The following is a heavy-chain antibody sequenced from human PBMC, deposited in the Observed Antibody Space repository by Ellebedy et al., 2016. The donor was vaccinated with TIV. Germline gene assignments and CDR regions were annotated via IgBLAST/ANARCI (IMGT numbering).Heavy chain of an antibody. CDR1: GGSFSGYY. CDR2: ITQSGRT. Sequence: SETLSLTCAVYGGSFSGYYWSWIRQPPGKGLEWIGEITQSGRTNYNPSLKGRVTISVETSKNQFSLRLSSVTAADTALYYCAEGRSGWYYFDYWGRGTPVTVSS. D-gene: IGHD6-19*01. CDR3: AEGRSGWYYFDY. J-gene: IGHJ4*02. V-gene: IGHV4-34*01.